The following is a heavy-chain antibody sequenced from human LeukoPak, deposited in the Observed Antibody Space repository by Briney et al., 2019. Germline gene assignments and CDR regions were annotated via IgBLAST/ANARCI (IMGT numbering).Heavy chain of an antibody. V-gene: IGHV3-48*04. CDR1: GFTFSNYW. J-gene: IGHJ6*02. Sequence: GGSLRLSCAASGFTFSNYWLNWVRQAPGKGLEWVSYISSSGSTIYYADSVKGRFTISRDNAKNSLYLQMNSLRAEDTAVYYCARPTDYYEGYGMDVWGQGTTVTVSS. D-gene: IGHD3-22*01. CDR2: ISSSGSTI. CDR3: ARPTDYYEGYGMDV.